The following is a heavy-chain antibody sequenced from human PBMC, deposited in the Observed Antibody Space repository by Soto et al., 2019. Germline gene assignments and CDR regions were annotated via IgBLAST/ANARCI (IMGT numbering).Heavy chain of an antibody. D-gene: IGHD4-17*01. CDR1: GYTFTSYV. V-gene: IGHV1-3*01. Sequence: ASVKVSCKASGYTFTSYVMHWVRQAPGQRLEWMGWINAGNGNTKYSQKFQGRVTITRDTSASTAYMELSSLRSEDTAVYYCARDPATVTTTGGFDYWGQGTLVTVSS. J-gene: IGHJ4*02. CDR2: INAGNGNT. CDR3: ARDPATVTTTGGFDY.